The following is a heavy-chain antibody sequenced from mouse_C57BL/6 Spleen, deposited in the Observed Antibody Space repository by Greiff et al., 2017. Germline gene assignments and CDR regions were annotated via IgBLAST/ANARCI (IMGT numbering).Heavy chain of an antibody. CDR1: GYTFTSYW. CDR3: ARGGSSKGYYFDY. Sequence: VKLQQPGTELVKPGASVKLSCKASGYTFTSYWMHWVKQRPGQGLEWIGNINPSNGGTNYNEKFKSKATLTVDKSSSTAYMQLSSLTSEDSAVYYCARGGSSKGYYFDYWGQGTTLTVSS. D-gene: IGHD1-1*01. J-gene: IGHJ2*01. CDR2: INPSNGGT. V-gene: IGHV1-53*01.